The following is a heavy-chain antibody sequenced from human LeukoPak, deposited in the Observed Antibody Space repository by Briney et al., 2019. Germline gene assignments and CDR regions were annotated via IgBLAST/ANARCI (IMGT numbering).Heavy chain of an antibody. CDR3: ARTYSSSSSYSDF. V-gene: IGHV4-59*01. D-gene: IGHD6-6*01. J-gene: IGHJ4*02. Sequence: SETLSLTCTVSGGSISSYYWSWIRQSPGKGLEWIGYIYYSGSTNYNPSLKSRVTISVGTSKNQFSLNLTSVTAADTAVYYCARTYSSSSSYSDFWGQGTLVTVSS. CDR1: GGSISSYY. CDR2: IYYSGST.